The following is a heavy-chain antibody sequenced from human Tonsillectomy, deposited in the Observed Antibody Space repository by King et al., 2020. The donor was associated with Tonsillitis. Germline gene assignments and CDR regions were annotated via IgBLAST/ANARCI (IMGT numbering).Heavy chain of an antibody. CDR3: ARSMSLGRGPYYFQH. D-gene: IGHD3-10*01. J-gene: IGHJ1*01. CDR1: GFTFSSYW. V-gene: IGHV3-74*01. Sequence: VQLVESGGGLVQPGGSLRLSCAASGFTFSSYWMHWVRHAPGKGLVWVSRINSDGSSTSYADSVKGRFTISRDNAKTTLYLQMNSLRADNTAVYYCARSMSLGRGPYYFQHCGQGNLVTASS. CDR2: INSDGSST.